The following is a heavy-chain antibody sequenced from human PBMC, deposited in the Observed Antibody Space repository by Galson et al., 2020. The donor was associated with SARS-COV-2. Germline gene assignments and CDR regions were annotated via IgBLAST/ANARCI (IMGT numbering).Heavy chain of an antibody. J-gene: IGHJ4*02. V-gene: IGHV3-30*01. CDR1: GFTFSSYA. CDR3: ARGKSIAAAGTDY. CDR2: ISYDETDK. D-gene: IGHD6-13*01. Sequence: GGSLRLSCAASGFTFSSYAMHWVRQAPGKGLEWMAVISYDETDKYYAGSVKGRFTISRDNSKNILYLEMKSLRGEDTAVYYCARGKSIAAAGTDYWGRGTLVTVSS.